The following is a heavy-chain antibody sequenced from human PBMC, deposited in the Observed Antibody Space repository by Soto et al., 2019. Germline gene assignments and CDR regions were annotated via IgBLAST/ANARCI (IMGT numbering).Heavy chain of an antibody. D-gene: IGHD3-9*01. CDR3: ARTGQDPYDILTGYYPPHFDY. J-gene: IGHJ4*02. V-gene: IGHV3-74*01. CDR2: INSDGSST. Sequence: PGGSLRLSCAASGFTFSSYWMHWVRQAPGKGLVWVSRINSDGSSTSYADSVKGRFTISRDNAKNTLYLQMNSLRAEDTAVYYCARTGQDPYDILTGYYPPHFDYWGQGT. CDR1: GFTFSSYW.